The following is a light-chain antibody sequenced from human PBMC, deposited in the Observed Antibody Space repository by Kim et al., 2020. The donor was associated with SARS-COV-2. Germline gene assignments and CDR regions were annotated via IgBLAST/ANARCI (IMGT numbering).Light chain of an antibody. CDR2: GKN. J-gene: IGLJ2*01. CDR3: NSRGSNDNVL. CDR1: SLRSYY. Sequence: SSELTQDPDVSVALGQTVRITCQGDSLRSYYATWYQQKPGQAPLVVIYGKNNRPSGIPDRFSGSSSGDTASLTITGTQAGDEADYYCNSRGSNDNVLFGGGTQLTVL. V-gene: IGLV3-19*01.